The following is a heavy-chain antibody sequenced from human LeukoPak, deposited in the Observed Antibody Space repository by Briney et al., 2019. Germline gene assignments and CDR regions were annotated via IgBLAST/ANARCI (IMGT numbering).Heavy chain of an antibody. CDR3: ARVSYDSRESFDY. J-gene: IGHJ4*02. D-gene: IGHD3-22*01. CDR1: GYTFTSYG. Sequence: ASVKVSCKASGYTFTSYGISWVRQATGQGLEWMGWMNPNSGNTGYAQKFQGRVTMTRNTSISTAYMELSSLRSEDTAVYYCARVSYDSRESFDYWGQGTLVTVSS. V-gene: IGHV1-8*02. CDR2: MNPNSGNT.